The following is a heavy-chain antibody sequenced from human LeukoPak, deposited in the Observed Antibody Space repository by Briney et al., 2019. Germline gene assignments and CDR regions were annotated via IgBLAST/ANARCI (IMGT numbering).Heavy chain of an antibody. CDR1: GFTFSSYG. D-gene: IGHD3-3*01. Sequence: PGGSLRLSCAASGFTFSSYGMHWVRQAPGKGLEWMAVISYDGSNKYYADSVKGRFTISRDNSKNTLYLQMNSLRAEDTAVYYCAKSGLEWLFDYYYGMDVWGQGTTVTVSS. J-gene: IGHJ6*02. CDR3: AKSGLEWLFDYYYGMDV. V-gene: IGHV3-30*18. CDR2: ISYDGSNK.